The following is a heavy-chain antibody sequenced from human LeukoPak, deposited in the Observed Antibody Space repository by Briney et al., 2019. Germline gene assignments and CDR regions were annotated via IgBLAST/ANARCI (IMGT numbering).Heavy chain of an antibody. CDR3: ATGEDSSGWYVY. Sequence: ASVKVSRKVSGYTLTELSMHWVRRAPGKGLEWMGGFDPEDGETIYAQKFQGRVTMTEDTFTDTAYMELSSLRSEDTAVYYCATGEDSSGWYVYWGQGTLVTVSS. V-gene: IGHV1-24*01. CDR2: FDPEDGET. D-gene: IGHD6-19*01. CDR1: GYTLTELS. J-gene: IGHJ4*02.